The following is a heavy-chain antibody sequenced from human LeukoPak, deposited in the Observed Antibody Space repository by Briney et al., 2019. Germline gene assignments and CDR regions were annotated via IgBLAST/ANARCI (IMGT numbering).Heavy chain of an antibody. V-gene: IGHV4-34*01. CDR2: INHSGST. CDR3: ARGSPTLDHDVDIALRGFDP. D-gene: IGHD5-12*01. J-gene: IGHJ5*02. Sequence: KASETLSLTCAVYGGSFSGYYWSWIRQPPGKGLEWIGEINHSGSTNYNPSLKSRVTISVDTSKNQFSLKLSSVTAADTAVYYCARGSPTLDHDVDIALRGFDPWGQGTLVTVSS. CDR1: GGSFSGYY.